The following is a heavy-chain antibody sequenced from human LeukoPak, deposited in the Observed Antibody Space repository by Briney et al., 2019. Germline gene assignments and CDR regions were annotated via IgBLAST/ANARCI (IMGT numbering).Heavy chain of an antibody. CDR3: ATTLHIVVVTWHAFDI. D-gene: IGHD2-21*02. J-gene: IGHJ3*02. Sequence: ASVKVSCKASGYTFTTYDINWVRQATGQGLEWMGWLNPNSGGTNYAPKFQGRVTMTRDTSISTAYMELSRLTFDDTTIYYCATTLHIVVVTWHAFDIWGQGTMVTVSS. V-gene: IGHV1-2*02. CDR1: GYTFTTYD. CDR2: LNPNSGGT.